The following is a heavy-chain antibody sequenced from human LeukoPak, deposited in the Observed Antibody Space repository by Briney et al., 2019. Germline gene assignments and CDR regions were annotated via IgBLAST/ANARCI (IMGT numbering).Heavy chain of an antibody. J-gene: IGHJ4*02. V-gene: IGHV4-31*03. CDR3: AREGAGQAAYDY. Sequence: SQTLSLTCTVSGGSISSGGYYWSWIRQHPGKGLEWIGHIYYSGSTYYNPSLKSRVTISVDTSKNQFSLKLSSVTAADTAVYYCAREGAGQAAYDYWGQGTLVTVSS. CDR2: IYYSGST. CDR1: GGSISSGGYY. D-gene: IGHD2-15*01.